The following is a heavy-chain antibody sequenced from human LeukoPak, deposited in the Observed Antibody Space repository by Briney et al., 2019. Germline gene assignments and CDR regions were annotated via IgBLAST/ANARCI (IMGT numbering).Heavy chain of an antibody. J-gene: IGHJ4*02. Sequence: SVKVSCKASGGTFSSYAISWVRQRPGQGLEWMGGIIPILGIANYAQNFQGRVTITADKSTSTAYIELSSLRSEDTAVYYCARVPPGYYDSSGYPYYFDYWGQGTLVTVSS. V-gene: IGHV1-69*10. CDR2: IIPILGIA. CDR3: ARVPPGYYDSSGYPYYFDY. CDR1: GGTFSSYA. D-gene: IGHD3-22*01.